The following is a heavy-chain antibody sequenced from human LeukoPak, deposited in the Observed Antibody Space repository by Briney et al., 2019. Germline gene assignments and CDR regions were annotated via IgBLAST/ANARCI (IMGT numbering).Heavy chain of an antibody. CDR2: IYYSGST. CDR3: ARERKIAVAAPRGGRDAFDI. Sequence: SETLSLTCTVSGGSISSYYWSWIRQPPVKGLEWIGYIYYSGSTNYNPSLKSRVTISVDTSKNQFSLKLSSVTAADTAVYYCARERKIAVAAPRGGRDAFDIWGQGTMVTVSS. J-gene: IGHJ3*02. CDR1: GGSISSYY. V-gene: IGHV4-59*01. D-gene: IGHD6-19*01.